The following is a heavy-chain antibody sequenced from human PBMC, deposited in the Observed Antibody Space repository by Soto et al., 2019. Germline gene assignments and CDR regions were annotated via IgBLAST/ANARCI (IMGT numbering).Heavy chain of an antibody. CDR3: ARDRDDYVWGSYRYRFDY. J-gene: IGHJ4*02. D-gene: IGHD3-16*02. V-gene: IGHV3-21*01. Sequence: VGSLRLSCAASGFTFSSYSMNWVCQAPGKGLEWVSSISSSSSYIYYADSAKGRFTISRDNAKNSLYLQMNSLRAEDTAVYYCARDRDDYVWGSYRYRFDYWGQGTLVTVSS. CDR2: ISSSSSYI. CDR1: GFTFSSYS.